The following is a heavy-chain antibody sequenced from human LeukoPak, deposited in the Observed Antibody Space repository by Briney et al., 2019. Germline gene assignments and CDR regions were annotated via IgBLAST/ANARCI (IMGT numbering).Heavy chain of an antibody. CDR1: GFTFSSYW. V-gene: IGHV3-7*01. Sequence: GGSLRLSCAASGFTFSSYWMSWVRQAPGKGLEWVANIKQDGSEKYYVDSVKGRFTISRDNAENSLYLQMNSLRAEDTAVYYCARDRRYCTNGVCTHWFDPWGQGTLVTVSS. CDR2: IKQDGSEK. CDR3: ARDRRYCTNGVCTHWFDP. D-gene: IGHD2-8*01. J-gene: IGHJ5*02.